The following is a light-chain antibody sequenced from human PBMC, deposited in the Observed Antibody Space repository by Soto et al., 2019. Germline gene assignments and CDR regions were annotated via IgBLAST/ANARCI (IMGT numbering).Light chain of an antibody. CDR1: QSVSGY. CDR2: DAS. CDR3: LQYGRSPRT. J-gene: IGKJ5*01. Sequence: EIVLTQSPATLSLSPGERATLSCRASQSVSGYLAWYQQKPGRAPRLLIYDASDRATGIPARFSGSGSGTDFTLTISSLEPEDFAVYYCLQYGRSPRTFGQGTRLEIK. V-gene: IGKV3-20*01.